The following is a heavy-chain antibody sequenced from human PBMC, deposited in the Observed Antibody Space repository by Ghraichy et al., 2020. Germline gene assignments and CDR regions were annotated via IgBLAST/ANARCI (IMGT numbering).Heavy chain of an antibody. Sequence: ASVKVSCKASGYTFTSYGISWVRQAPGQGLEWMGWISAYNGNTNYAQKLQGRVTMTTDTSTSTAYMELRSLRSDDTAVYYCARTHYYDSSGYYRYWGQGTLVTVSS. CDR1: GYTFTSYG. D-gene: IGHD3-22*01. CDR3: ARTHYYDSSGYYRY. V-gene: IGHV1-18*01. CDR2: ISAYNGNT. J-gene: IGHJ4*02.